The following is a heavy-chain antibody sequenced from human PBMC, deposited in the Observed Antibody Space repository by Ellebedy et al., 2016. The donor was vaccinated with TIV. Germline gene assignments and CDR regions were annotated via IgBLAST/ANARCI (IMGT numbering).Heavy chain of an antibody. CDR2: IHYSGST. CDR3: ARGRLELRSFDY. Sequence: SETLSLXXTVSGGSVSSNNYFWNWIRQPPGRGLEWIGYIHYSGSTSYSPSLKSRVTISVDTSKNQFSLKLTSVIAADTAVYYCARGRLELRSFDYWGQGILVTVSS. J-gene: IGHJ4*02. CDR1: GGSVSSNNYF. D-gene: IGHD1-7*01. V-gene: IGHV4-61*01.